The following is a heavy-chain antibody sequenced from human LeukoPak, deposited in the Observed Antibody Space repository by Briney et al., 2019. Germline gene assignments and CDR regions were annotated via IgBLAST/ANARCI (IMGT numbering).Heavy chain of an antibody. J-gene: IGHJ4*02. D-gene: IGHD2/OR15-2a*01. CDR2: IYYSGST. CDR1: GGSISSSSYY. CDR3: ASAFPFDY. V-gene: IGHV4-39*01. Sequence: PSETLSLTCTVSGGSISSSSYYWGWIRQPPGKGLEWIGSIYYSGSTYYNPSLKSRVTISVDTSKNQFSLKLSSVTAADTAVYYCASAFPFDYWGQGTLVTVSS.